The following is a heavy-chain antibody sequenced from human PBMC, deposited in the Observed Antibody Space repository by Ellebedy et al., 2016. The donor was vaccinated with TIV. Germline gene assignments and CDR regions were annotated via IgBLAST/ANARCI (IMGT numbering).Heavy chain of an antibody. CDR1: GFSLSTTGVG. Sequence: SGPTLVKPTQTLTLTCTFSGFSLSTTGVGVGWIRQPPGKALEWLALLYWDDDKRYSPSLRSRLTITKDTSKNQVVLKMTNMDPVDTATYFCAHRSNSGGLDYWGQGTLVTVSS. CDR3: AHRSNSGGLDY. V-gene: IGHV2-5*02. CDR2: LYWDDDK. J-gene: IGHJ4*02. D-gene: IGHD6-25*01.